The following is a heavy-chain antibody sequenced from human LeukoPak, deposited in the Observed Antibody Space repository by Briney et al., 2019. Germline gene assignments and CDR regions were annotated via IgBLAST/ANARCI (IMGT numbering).Heavy chain of an antibody. Sequence: GGSLRLSCAASGFTFSSYGMSWVRQAPGKGLEWVSAISGSGGSTNYADSVKGRFTISRDNSKNTLYLQMNSLRAEDTAVYYCAKGRGGSYYYAFDIWGQGTMVTVSP. CDR1: GFTFSSYG. CDR3: AKGRGGSYYYAFDI. CDR2: ISGSGGST. D-gene: IGHD1-26*01. J-gene: IGHJ3*02. V-gene: IGHV3-23*01.